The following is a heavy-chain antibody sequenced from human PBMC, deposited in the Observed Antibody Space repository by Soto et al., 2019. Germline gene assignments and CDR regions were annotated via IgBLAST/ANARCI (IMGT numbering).Heavy chain of an antibody. J-gene: IGHJ3*02. D-gene: IGHD1-26*01. V-gene: IGHV4-31*03. CDR2: ISNSGSV. Sequence: PSETLSLTCTVSGGSISNSGYYWSWIRQHPGKGLEWIAYISNSGSVFYNPSLKSRVTISLDTSENQFSLKLSSVTAADTALYYCARGGDTDAFDIWXQGTMVTVSS. CDR1: GGSISNSGYY. CDR3: ARGGDTDAFDI.